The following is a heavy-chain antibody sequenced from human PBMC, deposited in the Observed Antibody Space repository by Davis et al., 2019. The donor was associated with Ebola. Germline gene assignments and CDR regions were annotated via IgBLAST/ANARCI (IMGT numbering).Heavy chain of an antibody. CDR1: GFTFSSYG. CDR3: AKGGPGGSGSYPPHYYYYYGMDV. D-gene: IGHD3-10*01. Sequence: PGGSLRLSCAASGFTFSSYGMHWVRQAPGKGLEWVAFIRYDGSNKYYADSVKGRFTISRDNSKNTLYLQMNSLRAEDTAVYYCAKGGPGGSGSYPPHYYYYYGMDVWGQGTTVTVSS. CDR2: IRYDGSNK. V-gene: IGHV3-30*02. J-gene: IGHJ6*02.